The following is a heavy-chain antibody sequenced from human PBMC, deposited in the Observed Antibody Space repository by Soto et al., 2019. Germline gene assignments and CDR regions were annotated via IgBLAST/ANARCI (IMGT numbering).Heavy chain of an antibody. Sequence: PSETLSLTCNVSGGSITGAYYWNWIRQHPGKGLEWIGSIHYRGTTDYNPSLKSRIAISLDRSKNQFALKLSSVTAADTAVYYCARRESYSSGWYTYYYGMDVWGQGTTVTVSS. J-gene: IGHJ6*02. CDR1: GGSITGAYY. CDR2: IHYRGTT. V-gene: IGHV4-31*03. CDR3: ARRESYSSGWYTYYYGMDV. D-gene: IGHD6-19*01.